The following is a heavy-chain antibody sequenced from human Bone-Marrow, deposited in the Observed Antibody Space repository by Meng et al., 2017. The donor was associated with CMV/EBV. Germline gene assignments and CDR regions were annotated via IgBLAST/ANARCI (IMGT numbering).Heavy chain of an antibody. Sequence: ASVKVSCKASGYTFTSYYIHWVRQAPGQGLEWMGIINRIGSSTIYAQKFQGRVTMTRDTSTNTVYMELSSLRSEDTAVYYCARDNVVVVPPNYYYYGMDVWGQGTTVTVSS. D-gene: IGHD2-2*01. CDR3: ARDNVVVVPPNYYYYGMDV. CDR2: INRIGSST. J-gene: IGHJ6*02. CDR1: GYTFTSYY. V-gene: IGHV1-46*01.